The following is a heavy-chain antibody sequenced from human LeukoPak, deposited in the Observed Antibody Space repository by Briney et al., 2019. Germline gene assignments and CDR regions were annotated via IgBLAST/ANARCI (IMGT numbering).Heavy chain of an antibody. CDR2: ISYDGSNK. D-gene: IGHD2-2*01. J-gene: IGHJ4*02. Sequence: GGSLRLSCAASGFTFSSYAMHWVRQAPGKGLEWVAVISYDGSNKYYADSVKGRFTISRDNSKNTLYLQMNSLRAEDTAVYYCARGDIVVVPAAPFDYWGQGTLVTVSS. V-gene: IGHV3-30-3*01. CDR3: ARGDIVVVPAAPFDY. CDR1: GFTFSSYA.